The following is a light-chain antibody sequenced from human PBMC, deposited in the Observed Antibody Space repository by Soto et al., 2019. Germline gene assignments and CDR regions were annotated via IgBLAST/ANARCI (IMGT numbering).Light chain of an antibody. CDR3: QQYYSIPQT. J-gene: IGKJ1*01. Sequence: DIQMTHSPSTLSASVGDTVTVTCRASQSVFYGSNNKNYLAWYQQKAGQTPKLLIYWASTRESGVPDRFRGSGSGTDFTLPISRLQAEDVEVYYCQQYYSIPQTFGQGTKVDIK. CDR2: WAS. CDR1: QSVFYGSNNKNY. V-gene: IGKV4-1*01.